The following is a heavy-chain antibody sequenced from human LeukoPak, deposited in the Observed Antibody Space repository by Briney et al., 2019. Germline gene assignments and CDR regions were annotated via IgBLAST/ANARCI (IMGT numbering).Heavy chain of an antibody. D-gene: IGHD1-20*01. J-gene: IGHJ4*02. V-gene: IGHV3-23*01. CDR1: GFPLKNYA. CDR2: ISNSGSGT. CDR3: AANWNGDY. Sequence: GPLSFSFAASGFPLKNYALIWVGRPPGKGLEWVSAISNSGSGTYYADSVKGRFTISRDNSMNTLDLQMNSLRVEDTAVYYCAANWNGDYWGQGTLVTVSS.